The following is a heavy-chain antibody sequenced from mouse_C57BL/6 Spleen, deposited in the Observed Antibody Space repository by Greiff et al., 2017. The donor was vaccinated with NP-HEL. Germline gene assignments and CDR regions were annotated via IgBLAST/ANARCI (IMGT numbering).Heavy chain of an antibody. J-gene: IGHJ4*01. Sequence: EVQLQQSGPGLVKPSQSLSLTCSVTGYSITSGYYWNWIRQFPGNKLEWMGYISYDGSNNYNPSLKNRISITRDTSKNQFFLKLNSVTTEDTATYYCARGQSYYGSSVVYAMDYWGQGTSVTVSS. D-gene: IGHD1-1*01. CDR3: ARGQSYYGSSVVYAMDY. V-gene: IGHV3-6*01. CDR2: ISYDGSN. CDR1: GYSITSGYY.